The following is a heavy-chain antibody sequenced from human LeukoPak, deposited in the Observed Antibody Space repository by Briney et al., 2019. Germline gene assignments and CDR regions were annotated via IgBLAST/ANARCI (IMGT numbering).Heavy chain of an antibody. J-gene: IGHJ4*02. Sequence: PGGSLRLSCAASGFTVSSNYMSWVRQAPGKGLEWVSDIYSGGSTYYADSVKGRFTISRDNSKNTLYLQMNSLRAEDTAVYYCARDGGNPYCGGDCYGLYWGQGTLVTVSS. CDR2: IYSGGST. CDR1: GFTVSSNY. D-gene: IGHD2-21*02. CDR3: ARDGGNPYCGGDCYGLY. V-gene: IGHV3-66*01.